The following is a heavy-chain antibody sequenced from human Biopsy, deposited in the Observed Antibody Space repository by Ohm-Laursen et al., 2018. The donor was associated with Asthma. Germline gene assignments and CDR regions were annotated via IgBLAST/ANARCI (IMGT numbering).Heavy chain of an antibody. J-gene: IGHJ4*02. D-gene: IGHD2-2*01. CDR2: INSVFGTT. V-gene: IGHV1-69*13. Sequence: SVKASCKSLGGTFNTYVIGWGRQAPGQGLEWKGGINSVFGTTTYTQKFQDRVTITADDSTSTVYMELSSLRSEDTAVYYCARKAGSCISRTCYSLDFWGQGTLVTVSS. CDR3: ARKAGSCISRTCYSLDF. CDR1: GGTFNTYV.